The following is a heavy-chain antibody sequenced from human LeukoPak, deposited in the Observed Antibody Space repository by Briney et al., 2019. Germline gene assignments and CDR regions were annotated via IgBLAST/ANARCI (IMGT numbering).Heavy chain of an antibody. J-gene: IGHJ5*02. CDR2: IYTSGST. V-gene: IGHV4-4*07. CDR1: GGSISSYY. D-gene: IGHD4-17*01. Sequence: SGTLSLTCTVSGGSISSYYWSWIRQPAGKGLEWIGRIYTSGSTNYNPSLKSRVTISVDKSKNQFSLKLSSVTAADTAVYYCAGDLGAYGESPGRFDPWGQGTLVTVSS. CDR3: AGDLGAYGESPGRFDP.